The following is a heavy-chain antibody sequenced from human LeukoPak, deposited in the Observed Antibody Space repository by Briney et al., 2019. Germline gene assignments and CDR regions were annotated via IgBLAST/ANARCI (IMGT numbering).Heavy chain of an antibody. CDR3: ARGEGATTEGAWDY. CDR1: GYTFTSYG. V-gene: IGHV1-18*01. Sequence: ASVKVSCRASGYTFTSYGISWVRQAPGQGLEWMGWISAYNGNTNYAQKLQGRVTMTTDTSTSTAYMELRSLRSDDTAVYYCARGEGATTEGAWDYWGQGTLVTVSS. D-gene: IGHD1-26*01. J-gene: IGHJ4*02. CDR2: ISAYNGNT.